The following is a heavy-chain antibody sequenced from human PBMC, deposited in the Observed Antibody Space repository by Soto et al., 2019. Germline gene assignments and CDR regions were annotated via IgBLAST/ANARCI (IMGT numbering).Heavy chain of an antibody. CDR3: ARPSESDSSGPFDN. CDR1: GYSFTTYW. Sequence: GESLKISCKGSGYSFTTYWIGWVRQMPGKGLEWMGIIYPGDSHTRYSPSFQGQVTISADKSISTAYLQWNSLKASDTAMYYCARPSESDSSGPFDNWGHGTLVTVSS. J-gene: IGHJ4*01. CDR2: IYPGDSHT. D-gene: IGHD3-22*01. V-gene: IGHV5-51*01.